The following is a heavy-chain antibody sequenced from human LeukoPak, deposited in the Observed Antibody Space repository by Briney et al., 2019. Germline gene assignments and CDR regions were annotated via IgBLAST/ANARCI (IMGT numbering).Heavy chain of an antibody. CDR1: GYTFTSYY. Sequence: ASVKVSCKASGYTFTSYYMHWVRQAPGQGLEWMGIINPSGGSTSYAQKFQGRVTMTRDTSTSTVYMELYSLRSEDTAVYYCARVGPQYTAMDTLDYWGQGTLVTVSS. J-gene: IGHJ4*02. CDR3: ARVGPQYTAMDTLDY. D-gene: IGHD5-18*01. CDR2: INPSGGST. V-gene: IGHV1-46*01.